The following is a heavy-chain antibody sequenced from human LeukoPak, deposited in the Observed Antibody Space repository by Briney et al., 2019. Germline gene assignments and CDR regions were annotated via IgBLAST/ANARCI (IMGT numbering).Heavy chain of an antibody. D-gene: IGHD6-25*01. CDR2: IYTSGST. Sequence: SETLSLTCTVSGGSISSDYWSWIRQPAGKGLEWIGRIYTSGSTNYNPSLKSRVTISVDTSKNQFSLKLSSVTAAATAVYYCARDAPFYSSEAANWGQGTLVTVSS. CDR3: ARDAPFYSSEAAN. CDR1: GGSISSDY. J-gene: IGHJ4*02. V-gene: IGHV4-4*07.